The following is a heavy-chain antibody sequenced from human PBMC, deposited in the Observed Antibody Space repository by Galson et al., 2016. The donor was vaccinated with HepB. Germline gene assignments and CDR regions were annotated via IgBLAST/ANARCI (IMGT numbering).Heavy chain of an antibody. J-gene: IGHJ4*02. CDR2: INPGNGNA. CDR1: GYTFTNYL. Sequence: SVKVSCKASGYTFTNYLVQWVRQAPGQRLEWMGWINPGNGNARYSEKFQGRVTITRDTSATTVYMELRSLRSEDTTVYYCAREGGTFTFDLWGQGTLVTFSS. CDR3: AREGGTFTFDL. D-gene: IGHD3-16*01. V-gene: IGHV1-3*01.